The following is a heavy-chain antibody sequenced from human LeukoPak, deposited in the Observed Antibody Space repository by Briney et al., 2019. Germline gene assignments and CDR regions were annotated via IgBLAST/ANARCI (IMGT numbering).Heavy chain of an antibody. CDR3: AKDKGFATVSDY. Sequence: PGGSLRLSCATSGFTLNSHNIHWVRQAPGKGLEWVAFIRYDGSDKFYADSVRGRFTISRDNSESTVYLQMNSLRVEDTAVYYCAKDKGFATVSDYWGQGTLVTVSS. V-gene: IGHV3-30*02. CDR1: GFTLNSHN. J-gene: IGHJ4*02. CDR2: IRYDGSDK. D-gene: IGHD4-11*01.